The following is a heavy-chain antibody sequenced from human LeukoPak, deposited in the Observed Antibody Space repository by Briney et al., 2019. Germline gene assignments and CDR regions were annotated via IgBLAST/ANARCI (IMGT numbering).Heavy chain of an antibody. D-gene: IGHD6-25*01. CDR1: GFTFSNAW. CDR3: NTGTAAADY. J-gene: IGHJ4*02. V-gene: IGHV3-15*01. Sequence: PGGSLRLSCVASGFTFSNAWMNWVRQAPGKGLEWVGRIKSSDVGTTDYAAPVKGRFTISRDDSKTTLYLHMNSLKTEDTAVYYCNTGTAAADYWGQGTLVTVSS. CDR2: IKSSDVGTT.